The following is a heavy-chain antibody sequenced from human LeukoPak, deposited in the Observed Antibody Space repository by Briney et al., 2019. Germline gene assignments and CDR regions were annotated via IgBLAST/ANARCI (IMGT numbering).Heavy chain of an antibody. J-gene: IGHJ3*01. D-gene: IGHD2-2*01. CDR1: AVSISSSNFY. Sequence: PSETLSLTCTVSAVSISSSNFYWSWIRQSAGKGLEWIGHVYSTGNTKYNPSLKSRVTISADTSKNQISLRLRSVTAADTAMFYCARDGDAVSAAIAGAFDLWGRGTMVTVSS. CDR2: VYSTGNT. CDR3: ARDGDAVSAAIAGAFDL. V-gene: IGHV4-61*09.